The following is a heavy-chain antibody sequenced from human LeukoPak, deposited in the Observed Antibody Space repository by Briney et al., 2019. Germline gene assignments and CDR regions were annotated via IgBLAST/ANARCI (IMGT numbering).Heavy chain of an antibody. Sequence: SETLSLTCTVSGGSISSYYWSWIRQPPGKGLEWIGYIYYSGSTNYNPSLKSRVTISVDTSKNQFSLKLSSVTAADTAVYYCARHKTPRGSDFWSGSYAEYFQHWGQGTLVTVSS. J-gene: IGHJ1*01. CDR3: ARHKTPRGSDFWSGSYAEYFQH. CDR1: GGSISSYY. CDR2: IYYSGST. D-gene: IGHD3-3*01. V-gene: IGHV4-59*01.